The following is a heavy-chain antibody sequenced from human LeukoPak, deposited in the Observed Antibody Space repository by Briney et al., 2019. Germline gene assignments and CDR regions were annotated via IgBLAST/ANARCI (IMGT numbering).Heavy chain of an antibody. CDR2: IIPIFGTA. CDR1: GGTFSSYA. Sequence: SSVKVSCKASGGTFSSYAISWVRQAPGQGLEWMGGIIPIFGTANYAQKFQGRVTITTDESTSTAYMELSSLRSEDTAVYYRAATRGRYDSSGYLTDAFDIWGQGTMVTVSS. V-gene: IGHV1-69*05. CDR3: AATRGRYDSSGYLTDAFDI. J-gene: IGHJ3*02. D-gene: IGHD3-22*01.